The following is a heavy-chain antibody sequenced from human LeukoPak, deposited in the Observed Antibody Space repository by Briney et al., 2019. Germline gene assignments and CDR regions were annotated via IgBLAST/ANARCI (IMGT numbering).Heavy chain of an antibody. CDR1: GDSISSAFYY. CDR3: ARNLGAVVTPGWAYDI. D-gene: IGHD4-23*01. Sequence: PSQTLSLTCTVSGDSISSAFYYWSWIRQHPGKDLEWIGYIYHSGTTYYNPSLKTRVTMSLDTSRNQFSLKVYSVTAADTAVYYCARNLGAVVTPGWAYDIWGQGTMVTVSS. J-gene: IGHJ3*02. V-gene: IGHV4-31*03. CDR2: IYHSGTT.